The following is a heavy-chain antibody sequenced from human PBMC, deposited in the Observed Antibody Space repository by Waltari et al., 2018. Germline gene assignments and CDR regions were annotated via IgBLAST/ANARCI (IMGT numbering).Heavy chain of an antibody. Sequence: EVQLVESGGGLVTPGGSLRLSCEASVFAITTFGLSWVRQAPGKGLEWVSSSTDGGAYLYYADSVRGRFTVSIDNAKNSLHLQMNNLRAEDTAVYYCARALTTPNDFWGQGTLVTVSS. CDR1: VFAITTFG. CDR2: STDGGAYL. V-gene: IGHV3-21*03. J-gene: IGHJ4*02. CDR3: ARALTTPNDF. D-gene: IGHD4-17*01.